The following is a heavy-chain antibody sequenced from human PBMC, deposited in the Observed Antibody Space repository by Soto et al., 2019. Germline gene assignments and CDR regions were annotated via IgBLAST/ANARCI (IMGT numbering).Heavy chain of an antibody. D-gene: IGHD6-13*01. V-gene: IGHV3-33*01. Sequence: QVQLVESGGGVVQPGRSLRLSCAASGFTFSSYGMHWVRQAPGKGLEWVAVIWYDGTNKYYADSVKGRFSISRDNSKNTLYLQMNSLSAEDTAVYYCARTSCSSSHIDSWGQGTLVTVSS. CDR3: ARTSCSSSHIDS. J-gene: IGHJ4*02. CDR1: GFTFSSYG. CDR2: IWYDGTNK.